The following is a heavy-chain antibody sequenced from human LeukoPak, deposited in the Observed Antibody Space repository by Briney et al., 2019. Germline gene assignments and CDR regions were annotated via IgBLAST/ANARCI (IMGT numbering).Heavy chain of an antibody. V-gene: IGHV4-34*01. CDR2: INHSGST. J-gene: IGHJ4*02. CDR3: ARLEEGDYLNDY. CDR1: GGSFSGYY. D-gene: IGHD4-11*01. Sequence: PSETLSLTCAVYGGSFSGYYWSWIRQPPGKGLEWIGEINHSGSTNYNPSLKSRVTISVDTSKNQFSLKLSSVTAADTAVYYCARLEEGDYLNDYWGQGTLVTVSS.